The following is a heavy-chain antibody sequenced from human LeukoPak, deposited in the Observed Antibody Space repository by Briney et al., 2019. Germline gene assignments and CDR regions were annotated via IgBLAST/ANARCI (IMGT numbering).Heavy chain of an antibody. J-gene: IGHJ4*02. D-gene: IGHD3-10*01. V-gene: IGHV3-48*01. CDR1: GFTLSSYS. CDR3: ARDPYGSGSYYYDY. CDR2: ISSSSGTI. Sequence: GRSLRLSCAASGFTLSSYSMNWVRQAPGKGLDWVSFISSSSGTIYYADSVKGRFTISRDNAKNSLYLQMNSLRAEDTAVYYCARDPYGSGSYYYDYWGQGTLVTVSS.